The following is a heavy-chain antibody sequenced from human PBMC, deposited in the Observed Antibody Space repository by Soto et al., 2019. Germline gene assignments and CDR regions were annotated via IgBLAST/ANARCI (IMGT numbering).Heavy chain of an antibody. CDR2: MNPNSGNT. D-gene: IGHD6-19*01. Sequence: QVQLVQSGAELKKPGASVKVSCKASGYTFTSYDINWVRQATGQGLEWLGWMNPNSGNTGYAQKLRGRAIRTRNTSIGTAYMKLSSLRSEETAVYYCASARAVASTGFDYWGQGTLVTVSS. J-gene: IGHJ4*02. V-gene: IGHV1-8*01. CDR3: ASARAVASTGFDY. CDR1: GYTFTSYD.